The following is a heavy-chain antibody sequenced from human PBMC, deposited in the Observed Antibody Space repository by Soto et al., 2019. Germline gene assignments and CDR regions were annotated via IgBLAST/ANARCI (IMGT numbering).Heavy chain of an antibody. Sequence: SETLSLTRTVSGGSLISYYWSWIRQPPGKGMGWIGYIYYSGSTNYNPSLKSRVTISVDTSKNQFSLKLSSVTAADTAVYYCARTRYDFWSGYGCYFDYWGQGTLVTVSS. J-gene: IGHJ4*02. V-gene: IGHV4-59*01. CDR1: GGSLISYY. CDR3: ARTRYDFWSGYGCYFDY. CDR2: IYYSGST. D-gene: IGHD3-3*01.